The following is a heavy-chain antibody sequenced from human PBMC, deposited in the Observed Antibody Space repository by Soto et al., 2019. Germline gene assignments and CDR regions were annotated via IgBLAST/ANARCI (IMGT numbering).Heavy chain of an antibody. D-gene: IGHD6-13*01. CDR3: AKDSGAWPASIAAAGSDYFDY. CDR2: ISGSGGST. J-gene: IGHJ4*02. CDR1: GFTFSSYA. V-gene: IGHV3-23*01. Sequence: GGSLRLSCAASGFTFSSYAMSWVRQAPGKGLEWVSAISGSGGSTYYADSVKGRFTISRDNSKNTLYLQMNSLRAEDTAVYYCAKDSGAWPASIAAAGSDYFDYWGQGTLVTVSS.